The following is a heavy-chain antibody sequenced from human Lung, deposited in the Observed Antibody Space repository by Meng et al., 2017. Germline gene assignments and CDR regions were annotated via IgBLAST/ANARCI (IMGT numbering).Heavy chain of an antibody. D-gene: IGHD2-15*01. J-gene: IGHJ4*02. CDR1: GYSFTGYY. CDR2: INPNSGDT. CDR3: ARGPGAVRSPYYFDY. Sequence: QVQLVQSVAEVKKPGAPVKVSCKASGYSFTGYYMLWVRPGPGQGLEWMGRINPNSGDTRYAQKFQGRVTMTRDTAISTAYMELSSLIFDDTAVYYCARGPGAVRSPYYFDYWGQGTLVTVSS. V-gene: IGHV1-2*06.